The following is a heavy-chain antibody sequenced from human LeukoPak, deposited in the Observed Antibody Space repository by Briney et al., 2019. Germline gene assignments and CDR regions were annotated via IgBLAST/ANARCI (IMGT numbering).Heavy chain of an antibody. CDR1: GFTFSSYE. D-gene: IGHD1-7*01. V-gene: IGHV3-48*03. J-gene: IGHJ6*03. CDR3: ARVELAPYYYYMDV. CDR2: ISSSGSTI. Sequence: PGGSLRLSCAASGFTFSSYEMNWVRQAPGKRLEWVSYISSSGSTIYYADSVKGRFTISRDNAKNSLYLQMNSLRAEDTAVYYCARVELAPYYYYMDVWGKGTTVTVSS.